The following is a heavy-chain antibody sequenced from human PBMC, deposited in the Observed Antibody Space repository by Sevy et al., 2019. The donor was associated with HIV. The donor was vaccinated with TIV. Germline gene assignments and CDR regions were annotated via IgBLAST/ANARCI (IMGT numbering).Heavy chain of an antibody. D-gene: IGHD2-2*01. Sequence: SETLSLTCAVYGGSFSGYYWSWIHQPPGKGLEWIGEINHSGSTNYNPSLKSRVTISVDTSKNQFSLKLSSVTAADTAVYYCARGFGCSSTSCYEGGYYFDYWGQGTLVTVSS. V-gene: IGHV4-34*01. CDR2: INHSGST. CDR1: GGSFSGYY. CDR3: ARGFGCSSTSCYEGGYYFDY. J-gene: IGHJ4*02.